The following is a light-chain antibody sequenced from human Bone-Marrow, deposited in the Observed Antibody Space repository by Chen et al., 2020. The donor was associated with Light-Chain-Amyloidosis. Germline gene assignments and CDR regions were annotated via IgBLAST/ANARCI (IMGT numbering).Light chain of an antibody. J-gene: IGKJ4*01. CDR2: GSS. Sequence: EIVLTQSPCTLSLSPGEGANISCRASQTISSNYFTWYQQKFGQAPRLLIYGSSSRATGIPDRFTGSGSGTDFTLTINRLEPEDFAMYYCQQYGTSPLTFGGGTKVEIK. CDR1: QTISSNY. CDR3: QQYGTSPLT. V-gene: IGKV3-20*01.